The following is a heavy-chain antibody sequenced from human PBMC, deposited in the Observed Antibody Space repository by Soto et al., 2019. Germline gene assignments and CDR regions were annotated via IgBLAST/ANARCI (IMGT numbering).Heavy chain of an antibody. CDR2: ISYDGSNK. J-gene: IGHJ4*02. CDR1: GFTFSSYG. CDR3: AKDARARVDTAMVRAAYYFDY. D-gene: IGHD5-18*01. V-gene: IGHV3-30*18. Sequence: SGGSLRLSCAASGFTFSSYGMHWVRQAPGKGLEWVAVISYDGSNKYYADSVKGRFTISRDNSKNTLYLQMNSLRAEDTAVYYCAKDARARVDTAMVRAAYYFDYWGQGTLVTVSS.